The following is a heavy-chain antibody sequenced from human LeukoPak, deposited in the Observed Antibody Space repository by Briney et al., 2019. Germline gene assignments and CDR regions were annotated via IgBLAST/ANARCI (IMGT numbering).Heavy chain of an antibody. CDR3: AHTRGGDYYFDS. Sequence: SGPTLVNPTPTLTLTCTFSGFSLSTSEVGVGWIRQPPGKALEWLALIYWDDDKRYSPSLKTRLTITKDTSKNQVVLTMTSMDPVDTATYYCAHTRGGDYYFDSWGQGTLVSVSS. D-gene: IGHD2-21*02. V-gene: IGHV2-5*02. CDR1: GFSLSTSEVG. J-gene: IGHJ4*02. CDR2: IYWDDDK.